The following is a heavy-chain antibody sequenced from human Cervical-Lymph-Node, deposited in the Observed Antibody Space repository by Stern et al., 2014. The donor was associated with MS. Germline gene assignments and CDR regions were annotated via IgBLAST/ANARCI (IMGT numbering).Heavy chain of an antibody. J-gene: IGHJ4*02. CDR2: INLSDGST. CDR1: GYTFTSYH. D-gene: IGHD1-1*01. CDR3: ASDTTGEDYFDY. V-gene: IGHV1-46*01. Sequence: VQLVQSGAEVKKPGASVKVSCKGSGYTFTSYHMHWVRQAPGQGLAWMGIINLSDGSTNYAQQFQGRVTLTRDTSASTVYMELSSLRSDDTAVYYCASDTTGEDYFDYWGQGALVTVSS.